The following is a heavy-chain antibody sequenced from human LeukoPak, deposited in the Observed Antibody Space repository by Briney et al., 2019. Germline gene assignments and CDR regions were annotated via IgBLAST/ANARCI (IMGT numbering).Heavy chain of an antibody. J-gene: IGHJ6*02. D-gene: IGHD3-10*01. CDR1: RFTFSDYR. Sequence: PGGSLRLSCVASRFTFSDYRMTWVRQAPGKGLEWIAYISNDLTTIHYADSVKGRFTISRDNSKNTLYLQMNSLRAEDTAVYYCARGARITMVRGENYGMDVWGQGTTVTVSS. CDR3: ARGARITMVRGENYGMDV. CDR2: ISNDLTTI. V-gene: IGHV3-48*01.